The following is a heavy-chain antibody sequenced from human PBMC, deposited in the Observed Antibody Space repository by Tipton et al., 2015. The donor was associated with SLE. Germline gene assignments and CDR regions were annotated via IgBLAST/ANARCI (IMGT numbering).Heavy chain of an antibody. Sequence: TLSLTCTVSGGSISSSSYYWGWFRQPPGKGLEWIGSIYYSGSTYYNPSLKSRVTISVDTSKNQFSLKLSSVTAADTAVYYCACGEQLVQTGYWGQGTLVSVTS. CDR3: ACGEQLVQTGY. J-gene: IGHJ4*02. D-gene: IGHD6-6*01. V-gene: IGHV4-39*07. CDR2: IYYSGST. CDR1: GGSISSSSYY.